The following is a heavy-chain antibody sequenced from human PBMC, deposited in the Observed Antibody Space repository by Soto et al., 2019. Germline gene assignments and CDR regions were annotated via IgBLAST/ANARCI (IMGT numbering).Heavy chain of an antibody. CDR1: GYTFTSYW. CDR3: ARQRSSGGSCFHSSCFAP. J-gene: IGHJ5*02. Sequence: PGESLKISCKGSGYTFTSYWIGWVRQMPGKGLEWMGIIYPGDSDTRYSPSFQGQVTISVDKSISTAYLQWSSLNASDTAIYYCARQRSSGGSCFHSSCFAPWGQGTLVTVSP. D-gene: IGHD2-15*01. V-gene: IGHV5-51*01. CDR2: IYPGDSDT.